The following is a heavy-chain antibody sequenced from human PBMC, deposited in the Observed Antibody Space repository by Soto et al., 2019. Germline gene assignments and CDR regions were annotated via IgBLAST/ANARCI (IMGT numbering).Heavy chain of an antibody. V-gene: IGHV1-69*01. CDR1: GGIFTNNA. CDR2: VIPLFDTA. J-gene: IGHJ6*02. D-gene: IGHD5-18*01. Sequence: QVQVVQSGAEVKKPGSSVKVSCKVSGGIFTNNAISWVRQAPGQGLEGLGGVIPLFDTAYYAPIFRGRLRISADGATTTAYMELSGLTSADTAVYFCATGGHNDGYNFYHGMDVWGQGTTVTVS. CDR3: ATGGHNDGYNFYHGMDV.